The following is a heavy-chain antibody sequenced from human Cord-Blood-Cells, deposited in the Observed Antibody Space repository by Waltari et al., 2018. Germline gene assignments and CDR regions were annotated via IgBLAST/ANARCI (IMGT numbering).Heavy chain of an antibody. Sequence: QLQLQESGSGLVKPSQTLSLTCAVPGGPISSGGSSWCWIRQPPGKGLEWIWYIYHSGSTYYNPSLKSRVTISVDRSKNQFSLKLSSVTAADTAVYYCARCPGSYYFDYWGQGTLVTVSS. D-gene: IGHD1-26*01. J-gene: IGHJ4*02. V-gene: IGHV4-30-2*01. CDR2: IYHSGST. CDR3: ARCPGSYYFDY. CDR1: GGPISSGGSS.